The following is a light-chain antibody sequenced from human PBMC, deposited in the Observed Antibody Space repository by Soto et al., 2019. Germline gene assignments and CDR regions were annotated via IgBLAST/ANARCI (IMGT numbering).Light chain of an antibody. Sequence: QSALTQPASVSGSPGQSITISCTGTSSDVGGYNYVSWYQQHPGKAPKLMIYEVSNRPSGVSNRFSGSKSGNTASLTISGLQAEDEADYYCSSYTSTYTSFGTGTKSPS. CDR3: SSYTSTYTS. J-gene: IGLJ1*01. CDR2: EVS. CDR1: SSDVGGYNY. V-gene: IGLV2-14*01.